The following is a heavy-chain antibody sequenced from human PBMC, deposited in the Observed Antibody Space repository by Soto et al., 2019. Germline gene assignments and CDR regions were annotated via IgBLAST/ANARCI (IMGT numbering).Heavy chain of an antibody. V-gene: IGHV5-51*01. CDR2: IYPGDSET. D-gene: IGHD5-18*01. CDR3: ARRDNSYGYVGY. CDR1: GYSFTNYW. Sequence: GESLKISFKGSGYSFTNYWIGWVRQTSGKGLEWMAIIYPGDSETRYSPSLEGQVTISADKSTSTAYLQWSSLKASDSATYYCARRDNSYGYVGYWGHGTLVTVSS. J-gene: IGHJ4*01.